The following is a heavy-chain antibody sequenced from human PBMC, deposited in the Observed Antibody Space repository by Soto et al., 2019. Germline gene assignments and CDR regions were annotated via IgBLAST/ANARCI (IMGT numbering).Heavy chain of an antibody. V-gene: IGHV1-69*10. D-gene: IGHD3-22*01. CDR2: IIPILGIA. CDR3: ASYYYDSSGYLGLYY. J-gene: IGHJ4*02. CDR1: GGTFSSYA. Sequence: ASVKVSCKASGGTFSSYAISWLRQAPGQGLEWMGGIIPILGIANYAQKFQGRVTITADKSTSTAYMELSSRRSEATAVYYCASYYYDSSGYLGLYYWGQGTLVTVPS.